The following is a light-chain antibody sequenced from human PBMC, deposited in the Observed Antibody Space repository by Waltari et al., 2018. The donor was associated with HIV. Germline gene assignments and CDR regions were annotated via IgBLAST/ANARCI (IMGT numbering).Light chain of an antibody. V-gene: IGKV1-5*03. CDR1: QNVESW. Sequence: IQMTQSPSILSASVGDRVTITCRASQNVESWLAWYQQRPGRAPKLLIYKASTLEYGVPARFTGSGSGTNFTHTINSLQPDDFATYYCQQYNSDFYTFGLGT. J-gene: IGKJ2*01. CDR3: QQYNSDFYT. CDR2: KAS.